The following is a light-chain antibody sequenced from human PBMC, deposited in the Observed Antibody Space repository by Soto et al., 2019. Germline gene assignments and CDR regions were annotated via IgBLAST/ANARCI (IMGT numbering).Light chain of an antibody. CDR1: QGVSTS. CDR2: DAS. Sequence: EIVMTQSPATLSLPPGEGATLSCRASQGVSTSLAWYQQKPGQAPRLLIYDASTRATGIPARFSGSGSGTEFTLTISSLQSEDFAVYHCQQYNNWPTWTFGQGTKVEVK. CDR3: QQYNNWPTWT. V-gene: IGKV3-15*01. J-gene: IGKJ1*01.